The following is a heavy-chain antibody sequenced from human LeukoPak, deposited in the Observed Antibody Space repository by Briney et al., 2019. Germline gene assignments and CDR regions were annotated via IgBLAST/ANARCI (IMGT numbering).Heavy chain of an antibody. J-gene: IGHJ3*01. CDR3: ARERGNTAAPDLFDF. CDR2: VYYSGTT. CDR1: GGSISSYY. Sequence: SKTLSLTCTVSGGSISSYYWSWIRQPPGKGLEWIGYVYYSGTTNYSPTLKSRVTISVDTSKNQFSLRLRSVTPADTAVYYCARERGNTAAPDLFDFWGKGTMVTV. D-gene: IGHD5-18*01. V-gene: IGHV4-59*01.